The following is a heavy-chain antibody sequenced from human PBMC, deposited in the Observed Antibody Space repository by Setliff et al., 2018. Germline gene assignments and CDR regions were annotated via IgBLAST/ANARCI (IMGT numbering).Heavy chain of an antibody. Sequence: GESLKISCKGSGYSFPMYWIGWVRQMPGKGLEWMGIIYPSDSDTRYSPSFQGQVTISADKSINTAYLQWSSLKASDTAMYYCARQIPQRGYYDFWSEPPNWFDPWGQGTLVTVSS. V-gene: IGHV5-51*01. CDR1: GYSFPMYW. CDR2: IYPSDSDT. CDR3: ARQIPQRGYYDFWSEPPNWFDP. J-gene: IGHJ5*02. D-gene: IGHD3-3*01.